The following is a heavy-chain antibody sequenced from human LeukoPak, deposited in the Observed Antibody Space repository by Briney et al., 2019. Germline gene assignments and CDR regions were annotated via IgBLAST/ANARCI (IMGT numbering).Heavy chain of an antibody. D-gene: IGHD3-3*01. CDR1: GGSISISSYY. J-gene: IGHJ4*02. CDR2: IYHSGST. V-gene: IGHV4-39*07. Sequence: SETLSLTCTVSGGSISISSYYWGWIRQPPGKGLEWIGSIYHSGSTYYNPSLKSRVTISVDTSKNQVSLKLSSVTAADTAVYYCAGDFWSGYYFRDWGQGTLVTVSS. CDR3: AGDFWSGYYFRD.